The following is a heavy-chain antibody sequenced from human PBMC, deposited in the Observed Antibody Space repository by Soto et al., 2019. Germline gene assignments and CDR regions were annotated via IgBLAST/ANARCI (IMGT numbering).Heavy chain of an antibody. V-gene: IGHV3-23*01. J-gene: IGHJ4*02. CDR3: AKGGPYYGQKIDY. Sequence: GGSLRLSCAASGFTFSRYAMSWLRQAPGKGLEWVSAISGSGGSTYYADSVKGRFTISRDNSKNTLYLQMNSLRAEDTAVYYCAKGGPYYGQKIDYWGQGTLVTVSS. CDR2: ISGSGGST. D-gene: IGHD4-17*01. CDR1: GFTFSRYA.